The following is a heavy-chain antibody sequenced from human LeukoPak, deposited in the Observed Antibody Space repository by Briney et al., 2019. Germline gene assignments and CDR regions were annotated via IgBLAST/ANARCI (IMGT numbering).Heavy chain of an antibody. Sequence: GASVKVSCKASGYTFTNYRINWVRQAPGQGLEWLGWISPYNGNTHYAQKFQDRVTLTTDTSTNTAYMELSSLRSDDTAVYFCARADSGYDSSTLDIWGQGTMVTVSS. V-gene: IGHV1-18*01. CDR3: ARADSGYDSSTLDI. CDR1: GYTFTNYR. D-gene: IGHD5-12*01. CDR2: ISPYNGNT. J-gene: IGHJ3*02.